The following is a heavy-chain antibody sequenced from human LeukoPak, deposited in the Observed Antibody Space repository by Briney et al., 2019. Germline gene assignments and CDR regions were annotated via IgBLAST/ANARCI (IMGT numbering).Heavy chain of an antibody. V-gene: IGHV3-48*04. CDR3: ARDVTYYGGDWFDP. CDR1: GFTFSSTC. CDR2: ISSATSTI. D-gene: IGHD4-23*01. J-gene: IGHJ5*02. Sequence: GGSLRLSCAASGFTFSSTCMNWVRQAPGKGLEWVSYISSATSTIYYADSVKGRFTISRDNAKNSLYLQMNSLRAEDTAVYYCARDVTYYGGDWFDPWGQGTLVTVSS.